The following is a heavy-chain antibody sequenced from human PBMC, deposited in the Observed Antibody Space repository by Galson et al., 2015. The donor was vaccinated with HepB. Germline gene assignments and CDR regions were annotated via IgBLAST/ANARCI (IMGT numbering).Heavy chain of an antibody. D-gene: IGHD6-6*01. Sequence: SLRLSCAASGFTFSSYSMNWVRQAPGKGLEWVSSISSSSSYIYYADSVKGRFTISRDNAKNSLYLQMNSLRAEDTAVYYCARLDSSSSAVYYYYYYGMDVWGQGTTVTVSS. CDR3: ARLDSSSSAVYYYYYYGMDV. CDR1: GFTFSSYS. CDR2: ISSSSSYI. J-gene: IGHJ6*02. V-gene: IGHV3-21*01.